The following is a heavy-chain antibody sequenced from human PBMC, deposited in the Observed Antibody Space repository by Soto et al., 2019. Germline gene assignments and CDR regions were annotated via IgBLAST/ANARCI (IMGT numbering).Heavy chain of an antibody. CDR1: GFTVSRNY. Sequence: VQLVESGGGLIQPGGSLRLSCAASGFTVSRNYMSWVRQAPGKGLEWVAVISYDGSNKYYADSVKGRFTISRDNSKNTLYLQMNSLRAEDTAVYYCARGGLRFFIYGMDVWGQGTTVTVSS. CDR2: ISYDGSNK. V-gene: IGHV3-30-3*01. D-gene: IGHD3-3*01. J-gene: IGHJ6*02. CDR3: ARGGLRFFIYGMDV.